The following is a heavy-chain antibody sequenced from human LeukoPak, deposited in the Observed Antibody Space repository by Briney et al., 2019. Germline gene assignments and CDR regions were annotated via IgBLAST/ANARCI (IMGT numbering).Heavy chain of an antibody. V-gene: IGHV3-23*01. D-gene: IGHD3-22*01. Sequence: GGSLRLSCAASGFTFSSYAMSWVRQAPGKGLEWVSAISGSGGSIYYADSVKGRFTISRDNSKNTLYLQMNSLGAEDTAVYYCAKAGYYDSSGYFDAFDIWGQGTMVTVSS. CDR1: GFTFSSYA. CDR3: AKAGYYDSSGYFDAFDI. J-gene: IGHJ3*02. CDR2: ISGSGGSI.